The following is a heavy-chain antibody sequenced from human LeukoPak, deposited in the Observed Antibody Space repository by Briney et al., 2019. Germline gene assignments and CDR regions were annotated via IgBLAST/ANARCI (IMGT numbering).Heavy chain of an antibody. CDR2: IYYSGST. CDR3: ARSRDGYNLAPFGP. V-gene: IGHV4-59*01. J-gene: IGHJ5*02. Sequence: SETLSLTCTVSGGSISSYYWSWIRQPPGKGLEWIGYIYYSGSTNYNPSLKSRVTISVDTSKNQFSLKLSSVTAADTAVYYCARSRDGYNLAPFGPWGQGTLVTVSS. CDR1: GGSISSYY. D-gene: IGHD5-24*01.